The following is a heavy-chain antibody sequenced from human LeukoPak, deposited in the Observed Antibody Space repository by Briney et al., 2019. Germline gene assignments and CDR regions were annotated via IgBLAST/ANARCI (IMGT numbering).Heavy chain of an antibody. CDR2: IYSGGST. CDR3: ARVRKYSGYYSWYFDL. D-gene: IGHD5-12*01. V-gene: IGHV3-66*01. J-gene: IGHJ2*01. Sequence: PGGSLRLSCAASKFTVSSKYMSWVRQAPGKGLEWVSVIYSGGSTHYADSVKGRFTISRENAKNSLYLQMNSLRAGDTAVYYCARVRKYSGYYSWYFDLWGRGTLVTVSS. CDR1: KFTVSSKY.